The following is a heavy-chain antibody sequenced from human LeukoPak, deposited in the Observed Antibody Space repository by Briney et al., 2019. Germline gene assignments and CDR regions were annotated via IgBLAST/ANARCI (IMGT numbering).Heavy chain of an antibody. CDR1: GFTFSTYA. J-gene: IGHJ5*02. CDR2: ISSNTNYI. CDR3: AGLFGYGSPT. V-gene: IGHV3-21*01. D-gene: IGHD3-10*01. Sequence: GGSLRLSCAASGFTFSTYAMNWVRQARGKGLEWVSAISSNTNYIYYADLLKGRFTISRDNTKNSLYLQMNSLRAEDTAVYYCAGLFGYGSPTWGQGTLVTVSS.